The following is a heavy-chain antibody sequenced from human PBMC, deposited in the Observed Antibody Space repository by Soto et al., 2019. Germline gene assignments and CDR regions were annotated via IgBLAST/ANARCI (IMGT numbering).Heavy chain of an antibody. CDR1: GGTFSSYA. CDR2: IIPIFGTA. Sequence: ASEKVSWKASGGTFSSYAISWVRQAPGQGLEWMGGIIPIFGTANYAQKFQGRVTITADESTSTAYMELSSLRSEDTAVYYCARDRNKVVVRGVIIAHSPFYYYYGMDVWGQGTTVTVSS. V-gene: IGHV1-69*13. D-gene: IGHD3-10*01. J-gene: IGHJ6*02. CDR3: ARDRNKVVVRGVIIAHSPFYYYYGMDV.